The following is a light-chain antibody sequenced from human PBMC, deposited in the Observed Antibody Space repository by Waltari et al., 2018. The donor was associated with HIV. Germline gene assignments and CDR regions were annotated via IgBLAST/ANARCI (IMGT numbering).Light chain of an antibody. CDR1: QSVRSRY. J-gene: IGKJ5*01. CDR3: QQYDTSPFT. CDR2: GAS. V-gene: IGKV3-20*01. Sequence: ENVLTQSPGTLPLSAGERATLSCRASQSVRSRYLAWYQQKPGLAPRLLIYGASGRATGIPDRFSGSGSGTDFTLTTSRLEPEDFAVYYCQQYDTSPFTFGQGTRLEIK.